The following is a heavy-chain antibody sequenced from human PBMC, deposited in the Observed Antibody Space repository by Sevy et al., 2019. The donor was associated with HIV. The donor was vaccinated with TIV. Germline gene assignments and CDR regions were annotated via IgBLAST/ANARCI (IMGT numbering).Heavy chain of an antibody. CDR3: ARVKLRGAYYYDF. CDR2: IYHSGST. Sequence: SETLSLTCTVSGYSIIGDYYWGWIRQPPGKRLEWIVHIYHSGSTYYNPSLDSRVTPSVDTSKNQFSLRLSSVTAADTAIYYCARVKLRGAYYYDFWGQGTLVTVSS. CDR1: GYSIIGDYY. V-gene: IGHV4-38-2*02. J-gene: IGHJ4*02.